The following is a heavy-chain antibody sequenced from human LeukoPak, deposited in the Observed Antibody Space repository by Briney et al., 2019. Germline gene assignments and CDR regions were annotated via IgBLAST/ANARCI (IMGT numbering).Heavy chain of an antibody. Sequence: GESLKISCKGSGYSFTSYWIGWVRQMPGKGLEWMGIIYPGDSDTRYSPSFQGQVTISADKSISTAYLQWSSLKASDTAMYYCARVYSSGRTTYYYYYGMDVWGQGTTVTISS. V-gene: IGHV5-51*01. CDR3: ARVYSSGRTTYYYYYGMDV. D-gene: IGHD6-19*01. CDR1: GYSFTSYW. J-gene: IGHJ6*02. CDR2: IYPGDSDT.